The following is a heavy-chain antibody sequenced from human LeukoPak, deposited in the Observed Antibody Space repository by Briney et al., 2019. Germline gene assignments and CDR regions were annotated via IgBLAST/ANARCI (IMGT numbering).Heavy chain of an antibody. CDR3: ARGPAWRAAAGGDTFYI. CDR1: GFTVSSNY. Sequence: QSGGSLGLSCTASGFTVSSNYMSWVRQAPGKGLEWVSVTYSGGSTYYADSVKGRFTISRDNSKNTLYLQMNRLRAEDTAVYYCARGPAWRAAAGGDTFYIWGQGTMVTVSS. J-gene: IGHJ3*02. D-gene: IGHD6-13*01. V-gene: IGHV3-53*01. CDR2: TYSGGST.